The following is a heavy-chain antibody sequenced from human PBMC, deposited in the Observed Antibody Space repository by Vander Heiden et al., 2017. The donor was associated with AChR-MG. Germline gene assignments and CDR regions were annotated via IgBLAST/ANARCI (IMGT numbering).Heavy chain of an antibody. CDR1: GFTFTSSA. CDR3: AAVATKGEYQLLSYLWGYYYYYYMDV. V-gene: IGHV1-58*01. Sequence: QMQLVQSGPEVKKPGTSVKVSCKASGFTFTSSAVQWVRQARGQRLEWIGWIVVGSGNTNYAQKFQERVTITRDMSTSTAYMELSSLRSEDTAVYYCAAVATKGEYQLLSYLWGYYYYYYMDVWGKGTTVTVSS. CDR2: IVVGSGNT. D-gene: IGHD2-2*01. J-gene: IGHJ6*03.